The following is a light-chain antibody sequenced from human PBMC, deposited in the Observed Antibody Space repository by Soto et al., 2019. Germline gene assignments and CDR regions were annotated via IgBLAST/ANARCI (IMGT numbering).Light chain of an antibody. CDR2: GAS. Sequence: EIVMTHSPATLSVSPGERATLSCRASQSVSNNLAWYQQKPGQAPRLLIYGASTRATAIPARFSGSGSGTEFTLTISSLQSEDFATYYCLQDYNYPYTFGQGTKLEIK. CDR1: QSVSNN. V-gene: IGKV3-15*01. J-gene: IGKJ2*01. CDR3: LQDYNYPYT.